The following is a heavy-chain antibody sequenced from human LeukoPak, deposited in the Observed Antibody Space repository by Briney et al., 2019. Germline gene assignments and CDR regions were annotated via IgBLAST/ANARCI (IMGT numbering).Heavy chain of an antibody. CDR1: GGSISSGSYY. CDR2: IYTSGST. CDR3: ARDFSSGYYSRDAFDI. D-gene: IGHD3-22*01. J-gene: IGHJ3*02. Sequence: SETLSLTCTVSGGSISSGSYYWSWIRQPAGKGLEWIGRIYTSGSTNYNPSLKSRVTISVDTSKNQFSLKLSSVTAADTTVYYCARDFSSGYYSRDAFDIWGQGTMVTVSS. V-gene: IGHV4-61*02.